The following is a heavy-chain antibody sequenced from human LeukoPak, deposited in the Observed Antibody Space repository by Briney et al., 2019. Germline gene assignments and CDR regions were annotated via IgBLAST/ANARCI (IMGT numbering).Heavy chain of an antibody. CDR1: GGSFSGYY. CDR3: AARDGYSFDY. Sequence: SETLSLTCAVYGGSFSGYYWSWIRQPPGKGLEWIGEINHSGSTNYNPSLKSRATISVDTSKNQFSLKLSSVTAADTAVYYCAARDGYSFDYWGQGTLVTVSS. V-gene: IGHV4-34*01. D-gene: IGHD5-12*01. J-gene: IGHJ4*02. CDR2: INHSGST.